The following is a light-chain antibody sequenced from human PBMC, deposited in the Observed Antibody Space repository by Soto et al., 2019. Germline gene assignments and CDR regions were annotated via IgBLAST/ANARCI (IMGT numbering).Light chain of an antibody. V-gene: IGKV1-33*01. CDR1: HDIVNY. CDR3: QQYDDLWAT. Sequence: DIQMTQSPSSLSAAVGDSVTITCQASHDIVNYLNWYQQRPGKAPKLLIYEASNLETGVPSRFRGSGSGTDYTMTISGLQPEDVGTYYCQQYDDLWATFGGGTKVEI. CDR2: EAS. J-gene: IGKJ4*01.